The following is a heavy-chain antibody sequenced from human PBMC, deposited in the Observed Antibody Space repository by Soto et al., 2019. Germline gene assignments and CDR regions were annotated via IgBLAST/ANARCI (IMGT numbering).Heavy chain of an antibody. CDR3: ARYKRGEGWLPRDPFDY. V-gene: IGHV1-18*01. CDR2: INPSNGNT. J-gene: IGHJ4*02. CDR1: GYSFKTYG. Sequence: QVQLVQSGAEVKKPGASVKVSCKASGYSFKTYGVGWVRQAPGQGLEWLGWINPSNGNTYYAQKFQGRVTVTTDTSTSTVYMELRSLISDDTAVYYCARYKRGEGWLPRDPFDYWGQGTQVTV. D-gene: IGHD5-12*01.